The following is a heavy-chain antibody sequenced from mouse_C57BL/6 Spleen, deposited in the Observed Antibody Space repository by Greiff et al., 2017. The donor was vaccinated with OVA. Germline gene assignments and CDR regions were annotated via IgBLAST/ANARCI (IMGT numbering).Heavy chain of an antibody. Sequence: QVQLQQSGAELVRPGTSVKVSCKASGYAFTNYLIEWVKQRPGQGLEWIGVINPGSGGTNYNEKFKGKATLTADKSSSTAYMQLSSLTSEDSAVYVCASSYGSSYAWFAYWGQGTLVTVSA. D-gene: IGHD1-1*01. V-gene: IGHV1-54*01. CDR3: ASSYGSSYAWFAY. CDR2: INPGSGGT. CDR1: GYAFTNYL. J-gene: IGHJ3*01.